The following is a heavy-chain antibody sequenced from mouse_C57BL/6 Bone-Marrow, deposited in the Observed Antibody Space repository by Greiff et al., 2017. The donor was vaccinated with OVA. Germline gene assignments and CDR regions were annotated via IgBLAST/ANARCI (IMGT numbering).Heavy chain of an antibody. CDR2: IDPSDSYT. CDR3: AREDDCGSGYDY. CDR1: GYTFTSYW. Sequence: QVQLQQPGAELVKPGASVKLSCKASGYTFTSYWMPWVKQRPGQGLEWIGEIDPSDSYTNYNQKFKGKATLTVDTSSSTADMQLSSLTSEESAVYYCAREDDCGSGYDYWGQGTTLTVSS. J-gene: IGHJ2*01. D-gene: IGHD1-1*01. V-gene: IGHV1-50*01.